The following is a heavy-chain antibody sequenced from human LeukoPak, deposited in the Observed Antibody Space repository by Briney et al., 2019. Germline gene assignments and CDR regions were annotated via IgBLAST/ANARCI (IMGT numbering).Heavy chain of an antibody. CDR3: ARGRSEQQEYNWFDP. J-gene: IGHJ5*02. D-gene: IGHD6-13*01. CDR2: INPNSGGT. CDR1: GYTFTGYY. V-gene: IGHV1-2*02. Sequence: ASVKVSCKASGYTFTGYYMHWVRQAPGQGLEWMGWINPNSGGTNYAQKFQGRVTMTRDTSISTAYMELSRLRSDDTAVYYCARGRSEQQEYNWFDPWGRGTLVTVSS.